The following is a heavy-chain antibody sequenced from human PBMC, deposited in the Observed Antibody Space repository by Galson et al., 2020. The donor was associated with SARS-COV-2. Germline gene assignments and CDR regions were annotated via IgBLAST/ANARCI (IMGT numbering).Heavy chain of an antibody. J-gene: IGHJ4*02. Sequence: SETLSLTCAVYGGSFSGYYWSWIRQPPGKGLEWIGEINSSGSTNYNPSLKSRVTISVDTSKNHFSLKLSSVTAADTAVYYCAREENLFLVVTATRMCYLDCWGRGTLATVSS. CDR1: GGSFSGYY. D-gene: IGHD2-21*02. CDR3: AREENLFLVVTATRMCYLDC. V-gene: IGHV4-34*01. CDR2: INSSGST.